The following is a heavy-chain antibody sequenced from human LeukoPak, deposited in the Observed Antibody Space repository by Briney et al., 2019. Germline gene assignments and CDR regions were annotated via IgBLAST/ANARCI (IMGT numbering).Heavy chain of an antibody. V-gene: IGHV3-30*02. Sequence: GGSLRLSCAPSGFTFSSYGMHWVRQAPGKGLEWVAFIRYDGTNRYYSDSVKGRFTISRDNSKNTLYLQMNSLRAEDTAVYYCAKSYSGSYDFDYWGQGTLVTVSS. CDR1: GFTFSSYG. CDR2: IRYDGTNR. D-gene: IGHD1-26*01. CDR3: AKSYSGSYDFDY. J-gene: IGHJ4*02.